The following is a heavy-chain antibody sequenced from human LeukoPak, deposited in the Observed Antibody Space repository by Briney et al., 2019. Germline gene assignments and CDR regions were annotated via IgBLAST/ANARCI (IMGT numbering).Heavy chain of an antibody. V-gene: IGHV3-23*01. CDR3: AKDIRMDPY. CDR1: GFTFNSYA. Sequence: GGSLRLSCAASGFTFNSYAMNWVRQAPGKGLEWVSAISGSGGSTYYADSVKGRFTISRDNSKNTLYLEMNGLRAEDTAVYYCAKDIRMDPYWGQGTLVTVSS. J-gene: IGHJ4*02. CDR2: ISGSGGST. D-gene: IGHD1-14*01.